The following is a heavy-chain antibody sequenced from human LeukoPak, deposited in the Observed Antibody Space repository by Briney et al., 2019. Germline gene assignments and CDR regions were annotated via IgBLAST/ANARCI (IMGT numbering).Heavy chain of an antibody. J-gene: IGHJ3*02. D-gene: IGHD2-15*01. CDR1: GFTFNTHT. V-gene: IGHV3-64D*08. CDR2: IISTGGYT. CDR3: VKDRGGTFAFDI. Sequence: PGGSLRPSCSAFGFTFNTHTMHWVRRAPGKGLEXVSAIISTGGYTYYADSVKGRFTISRDNPQNTLFLQMSSLRAEDTALYYCVKDRGGTFAFDIWGQGTMVTVSS.